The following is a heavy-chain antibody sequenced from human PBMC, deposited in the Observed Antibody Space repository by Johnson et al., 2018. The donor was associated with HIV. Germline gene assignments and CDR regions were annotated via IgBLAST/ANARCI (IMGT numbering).Heavy chain of an antibody. D-gene: IGHD1-26*01. J-gene: IGHJ3*02. Sequence: MQLVESGGGLVKTGGSLRLSCAASGFSFTNAWMSWVRQAPGKGLEWVSGINWNGGSTGYADSVKGRFTISRDNARNSLYLQMNSLRAEDTALYYCAKDCALVGATVWPDAFDIWGQGTMVTVSS. CDR3: AKDCALVGATVWPDAFDI. CDR2: INWNGGST. V-gene: IGHV3-20*04. CDR1: GFSFTNAW.